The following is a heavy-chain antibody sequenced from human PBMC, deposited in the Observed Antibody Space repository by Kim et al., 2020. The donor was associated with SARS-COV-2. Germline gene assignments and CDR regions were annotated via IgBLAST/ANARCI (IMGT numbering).Heavy chain of an antibody. CDR3: ARGGWFGELSGYYYGMDV. V-gene: IGHV3-20*01. J-gene: IGHJ6*02. Sequence: KGRFTISRDNAKNSLYLQMNSRRAEDTALYHCARGGWFGELSGYYYGMDVWGQGTTVTVSS. D-gene: IGHD3-10*01.